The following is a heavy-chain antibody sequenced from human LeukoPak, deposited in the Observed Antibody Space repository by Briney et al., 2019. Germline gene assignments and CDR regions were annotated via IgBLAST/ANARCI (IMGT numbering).Heavy chain of an antibody. CDR1: GGSISSYY. Sequence: SETLSLTCTVCGGSISSYYWSWIRQPPGKGLEWIGYIYYSGSTNYNPSLKSRVTISVDTSKNQFSLKLSSVTAADTAVYYCARVRHITMVRGALDYWGQGTLVTVSS. CDR3: ARVRHITMVRGALDY. CDR2: IYYSGST. D-gene: IGHD3-10*01. J-gene: IGHJ4*02. V-gene: IGHV4-59*12.